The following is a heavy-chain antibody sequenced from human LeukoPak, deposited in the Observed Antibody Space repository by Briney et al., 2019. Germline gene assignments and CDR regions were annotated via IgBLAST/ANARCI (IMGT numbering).Heavy chain of an antibody. CDR3: ARGRGDGVVVPAALRFAWFDP. CDR1: IGSFTDYY. CDR2: ISHSGST. D-gene: IGHD2-2*01. Sequence: SETLSLTCAVYIGSFTDYYWSWIRQPPGKGLEWIGEISHSGSTNYNPSFQSRVTISVDPSKNQFSLKLTSVTAADTAVYYCARGRGDGVVVPAALRFAWFDPWGQGTLVAVSS. V-gene: IGHV4-34*01. J-gene: IGHJ5*02.